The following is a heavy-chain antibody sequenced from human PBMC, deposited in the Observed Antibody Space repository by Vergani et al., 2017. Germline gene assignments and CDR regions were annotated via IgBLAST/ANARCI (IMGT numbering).Heavy chain of an antibody. CDR2: IYYSGST. V-gene: IGHV4-31*03. J-gene: IGHJ4*02. CDR3: ARGPTTVEWLFPFDY. Sequence: QVQLQESGPGLVKPSQTLSLTCTVSGGSISSGGYYWSWIRQHPGKGLEWIGYIYYSGSTYYNPSLKSRVTISVDTSKNQFSLKLSSVTAADTDVYYCARGPTTVEWLFPFDYWGQGTLVTVSS. D-gene: IGHD3-3*01. CDR1: GGSISSGGYY.